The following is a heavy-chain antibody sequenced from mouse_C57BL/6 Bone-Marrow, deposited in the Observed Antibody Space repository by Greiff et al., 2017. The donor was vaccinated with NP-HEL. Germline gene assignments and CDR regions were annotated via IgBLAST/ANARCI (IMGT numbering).Heavy chain of an antibody. D-gene: IGHD1-1*01. J-gene: IGHJ1*03. CDR2: ISSGSSTI. CDR3: ARYYGNWYFDV. CDR1: GFTFSDYG. Sequence: EVKLMESGGGLVKPGGSLKLSCAASGFTFSDYGMHWVRQAPEKGLEWVAYISSGSSTIYYADTVKGRFTISRDNAKNTLFLQMTSLRSEDTATYYCARYYGNWYFDVWGTGTTVTVSS. V-gene: IGHV5-17*01.